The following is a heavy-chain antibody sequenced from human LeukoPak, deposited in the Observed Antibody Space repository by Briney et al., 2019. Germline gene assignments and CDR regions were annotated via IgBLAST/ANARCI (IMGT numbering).Heavy chain of an antibody. CDR1: GGSISSYY. D-gene: IGHD5-12*01. Sequence: SETLSLTCTVSGGSISSYYWSWIRQPPGQGLEWIGYIYYSGSTNYNPSLTSRVTISVDTSKNQFSLKLSSVTAADTAVYYCARQLRRDGYIGYWGQGTLVTVSS. V-gene: IGHV4-59*01. CDR3: ARQLRRDGYIGY. J-gene: IGHJ4*02. CDR2: IYYSGST.